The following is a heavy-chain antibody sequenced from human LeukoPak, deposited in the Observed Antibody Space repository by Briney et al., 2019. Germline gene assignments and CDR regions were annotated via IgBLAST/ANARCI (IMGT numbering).Heavy chain of an antibody. D-gene: IGHD3-9*01. J-gene: IGHJ4*02. CDR3: ARALGLRYFDWLLPDY. V-gene: IGHV3-30-3*01. Sequence: GRSLRLSCAASGFTFSIYAMHWVRQAPGKGLELVAVISYDGSNKYYADSVKGRLTISRDNSKNTLYLQMNSLRAEDTAVYYCARALGLRYFDWLLPDYWGQGTLVTVSS. CDR1: GFTFSIYA. CDR2: ISYDGSNK.